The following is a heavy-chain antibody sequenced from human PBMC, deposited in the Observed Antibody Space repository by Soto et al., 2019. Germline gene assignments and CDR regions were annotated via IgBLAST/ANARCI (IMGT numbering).Heavy chain of an antibody. CDR1: GYTFTSYY. J-gene: IGHJ3*02. CDR3: ARQLSSHSSGIDAFDI. Sequence: GASVKVSCKASGYTFTSYYMHWVRQAPGQGLEWMGIINPSGGSTSYAQKFQGRVTMTRDTSTSTVYMELSSLRSEDTAVYYCARQLSSHSSGIDAFDIWGQGTMVTVSS. D-gene: IGHD6-19*01. V-gene: IGHV1-46*01. CDR2: INPSGGST.